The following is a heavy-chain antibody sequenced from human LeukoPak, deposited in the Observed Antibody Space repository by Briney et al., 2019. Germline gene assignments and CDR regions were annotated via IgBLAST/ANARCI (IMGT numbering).Heavy chain of an antibody. V-gene: IGHV1-2*02. CDR1: GYTFTGYY. CDR2: ISPNSGGT. Sequence: ASVKVSCKASGYTFTGYYMHWVRQAPGQGLEWMGWISPNSGGTNYEQKFQGRVTMTRDTSISTAYMELSRLRSDDTAVYYCARDLSLGYCSGGSCYSGLYYFDYWGQGTLVTVSS. J-gene: IGHJ4*02. CDR3: ARDLSLGYCSGGSCYSGLYYFDY. D-gene: IGHD2-15*01.